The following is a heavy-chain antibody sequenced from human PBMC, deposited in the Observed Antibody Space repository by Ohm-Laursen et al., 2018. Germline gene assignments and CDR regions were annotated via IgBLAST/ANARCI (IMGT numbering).Heavy chain of an antibody. CDR2: IKHSGST. D-gene: IGHD3-22*01. V-gene: IGHV4-34*01. Sequence: SDTLSLTCAVYSGSFSGYYWSWIRQPPGKGLEWIGEIKHSGSTNYNPSLKSRVTISVDTSKNQFSLKLSSVTAADTAVYYCARVLARYYDSSGYGYWGQGTLVTVSS. J-gene: IGHJ4*02. CDR1: SGSFSGYY. CDR3: ARVLARYYDSSGYGY.